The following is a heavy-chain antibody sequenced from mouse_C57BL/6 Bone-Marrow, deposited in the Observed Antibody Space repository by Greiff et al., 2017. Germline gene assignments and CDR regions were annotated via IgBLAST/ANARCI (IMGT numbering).Heavy chain of an antibody. CDR2: ISSGSSTI. CDR3: TPITEDYFDY. J-gene: IGHJ2*01. Sequence: EVKLMESGGGLVKPGGSLKLSCAASGFTFSDYGMHWVRQAPEKGLEWVAYISSGSSTIYYADTVKGRFTISRDNAKNTLFLQMTSLRSEDAAVYYCTPITEDYFDYWGQCTTLTVSS. D-gene: IGHD1-1*01. V-gene: IGHV5-17*01. CDR1: GFTFSDYG.